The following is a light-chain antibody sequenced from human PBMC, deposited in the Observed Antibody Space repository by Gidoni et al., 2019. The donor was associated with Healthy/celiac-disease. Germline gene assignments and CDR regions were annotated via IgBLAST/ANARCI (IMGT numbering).Light chain of an antibody. Sequence: IQMTQSPSSLSASVGDRVTITCQASQDISNYLNWYQQKPGKAPKLLIYDASNLETGVPARFSGSGSGTDFTFTISSLQPEDIAIDYCQQYDNLPLMYTFGQGTKLEIK. CDR3: QQYDNLPLMYT. V-gene: IGKV1-33*01. CDR1: QDISNY. J-gene: IGKJ2*01. CDR2: DAS.